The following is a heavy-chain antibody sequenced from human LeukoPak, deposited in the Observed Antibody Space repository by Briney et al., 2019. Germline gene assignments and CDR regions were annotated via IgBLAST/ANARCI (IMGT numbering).Heavy chain of an antibody. CDR3: ARAQDSSSWYLDS. CDR2: LWYDGVNT. J-gene: IGHJ4*02. V-gene: IGHV3-33*01. CDR1: GFSISTYG. D-gene: IGHD6-13*01. Sequence: GGSLRLSCAASGFSISTYGMHWVRQAPGKGLEWVAVLWYDGVNTYYADSVKGRFTISRDNSKNTLYLQMNSLGAEDAAVYYCARAQDSSSWYLDSWGQGTLVTVSS.